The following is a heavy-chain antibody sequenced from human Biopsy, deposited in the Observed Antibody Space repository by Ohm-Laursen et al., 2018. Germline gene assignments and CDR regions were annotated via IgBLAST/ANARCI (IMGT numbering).Heavy chain of an antibody. V-gene: IGHV1-69*06. D-gene: IGHD3-9*01. CDR1: GGTFSNYG. CDR2: NIPILGTG. CDR3: ATKLTGYFHH. J-gene: IGHJ1*01. Sequence: SVKVSCKVPGGTFSNYGVDWVRQAPGQGLEWLGGNIPILGTGNYAQKFQDRVTVAADTSTSTATMEPRSLRSDDTAVYYCATKLTGYFHHWGQGTLVTVSS.